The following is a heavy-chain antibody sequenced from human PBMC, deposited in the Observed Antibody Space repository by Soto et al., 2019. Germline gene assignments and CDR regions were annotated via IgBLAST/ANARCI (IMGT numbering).Heavy chain of an antibody. J-gene: IGHJ6*02. D-gene: IGHD2-2*01. Sequence: ASVKVSCKASGYTLTSYYLHWVRQAPGQGPEWMGIINLSGGITNDAQKFQDRVTMASDTSTSTVYMELSSLRSEDTAVYYCARGISTTRYYYYYGMDVWGQGTTVTVSS. CDR2: INLSGGIT. V-gene: IGHV1-46*01. CDR1: GYTLTSYY. CDR3: ARGISTTRYYYYYGMDV.